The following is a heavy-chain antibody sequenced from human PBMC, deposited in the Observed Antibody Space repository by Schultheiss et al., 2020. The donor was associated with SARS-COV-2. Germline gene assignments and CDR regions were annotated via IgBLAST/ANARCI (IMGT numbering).Heavy chain of an antibody. CDR3: ATARAIYGDYEYYYYYYGMDV. Sequence: SETLSLTCAVYGGSFSGYYWSWIRQPPGKGLEWIGEINHSGSTNYNPSLKSRVTISVDTSKNQFSLKLSSVTAADTAVYYCATARAIYGDYEYYYYYYGMDVWGQGTTVTVSS. CDR2: INHSGST. V-gene: IGHV4-34*01. J-gene: IGHJ6*02. D-gene: IGHD4-17*01. CDR1: GGSFSGYY.